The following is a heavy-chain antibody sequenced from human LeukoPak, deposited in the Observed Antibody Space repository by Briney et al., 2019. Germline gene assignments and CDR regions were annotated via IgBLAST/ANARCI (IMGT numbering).Heavy chain of an antibody. V-gene: IGHV1-2*02. CDR1: GYTFTGYY. CDR2: INPNSGGT. D-gene: IGHD2-2*01. J-gene: IGHJ6*02. CDR3: ARDPTTDIVVVPAAIPIPHYYYYYGMDV. Sequence: ASVKVSCKASGYTFTGYYMHWVRQAPGQGLEWMGWINPNSGGTNYAQKFQGRVTMTTDTSTSTAYMELRSLRSDDTAVYYCARDPTTDIVVVPAAIPIPHYYYYYGMDVWGQGTTVTVSS.